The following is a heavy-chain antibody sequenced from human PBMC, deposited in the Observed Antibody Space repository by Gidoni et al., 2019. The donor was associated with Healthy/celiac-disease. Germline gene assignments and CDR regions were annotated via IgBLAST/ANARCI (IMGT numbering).Heavy chain of an antibody. Sequence: EVQLLESGGGLVKPGGSLRLSCAASGFTFSSYSMNWVRQAPGKGLEWVSSISSSSSYIYYADSVKGRFTISRDNAKNSLYLQMNSLRAEDTAVYYCVTYDILTTLSFDIWGQGTMVTVSS. CDR3: VTYDILTTLSFDI. CDR1: GFTFSSYS. CDR2: ISSSSSYI. V-gene: IGHV3-21*01. J-gene: IGHJ3*02. D-gene: IGHD3-9*01.